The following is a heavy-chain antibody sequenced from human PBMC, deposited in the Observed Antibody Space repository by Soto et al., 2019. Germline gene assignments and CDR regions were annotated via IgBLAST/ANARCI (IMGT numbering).Heavy chain of an antibody. CDR1: GYTFTSYG. V-gene: IGHV1-18*01. D-gene: IGHD6-6*01. J-gene: IGHJ4*02. CDR2: ISAYNGNT. Sequence: ASVKVSCKASGYTFTSYGISWVRQAPGQGLEWMGWISAYNGNTNYAQKLQGRVTMTTDTSTSTAYMELRSLRSDDTAVYYCARDLTGSSSGFELYDYWGQGTLVTDSS. CDR3: ARDLTGSSSGFELYDY.